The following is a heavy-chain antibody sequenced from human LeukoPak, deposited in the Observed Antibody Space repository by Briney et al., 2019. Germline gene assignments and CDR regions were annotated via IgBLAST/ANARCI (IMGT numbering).Heavy chain of an antibody. J-gene: IGHJ5*02. CDR3: ARVRAAAGTSWFDP. V-gene: IGHV4-34*01. D-gene: IGHD6-13*01. CDR1: GRSLSGYY. Sequence: PSATLSLTCAVYGRSLSGYYWSWIPQPPGKGLERIGEINHSGSTNYNPSLKSRVTLSVETPPNQFSPRLKSVTAADTAVYYCARVRAAAGTSWFDPWGQGTLVTVSS. CDR2: INHSGST.